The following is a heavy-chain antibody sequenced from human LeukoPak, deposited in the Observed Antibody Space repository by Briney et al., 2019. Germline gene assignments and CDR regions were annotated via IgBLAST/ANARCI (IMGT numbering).Heavy chain of an antibody. CDR3: ARLRHWSQE. J-gene: IGHJ4*02. D-gene: IGHD2-8*02. Sequence: PSETLSLTCTVSGGSISSSSYYWGWIRQPPGKGLEWIGSIYYSGSTYYNPSLKSRVTISVDTSKNQFSLKLSSVTAADTAVYYCARLRHWSQEWGQGTLVTVSS. CDR1: GGSISSSSYY. CDR2: IYYSGST. V-gene: IGHV4-39*01.